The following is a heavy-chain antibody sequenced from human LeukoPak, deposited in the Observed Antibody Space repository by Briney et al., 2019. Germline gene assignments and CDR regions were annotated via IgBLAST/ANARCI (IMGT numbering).Heavy chain of an antibody. D-gene: IGHD2-15*01. CDR1: GGSISDYY. Sequence: SETLSLTCTVSGGSISDYYWSWIRQPPGKRLEWIAYICYSGNTKVNPSLKSRVTVSVDTSKNQFSLKLTSVTAADTAVYYCARDKWSGGGLSQFDPWGQGTLVTVSS. CDR2: ICYSGNT. CDR3: ARDKWSGGGLSQFDP. J-gene: IGHJ5*02. V-gene: IGHV4-59*01.